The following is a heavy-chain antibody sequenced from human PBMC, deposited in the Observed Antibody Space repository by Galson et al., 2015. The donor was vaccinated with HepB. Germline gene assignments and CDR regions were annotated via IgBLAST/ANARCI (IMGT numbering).Heavy chain of an antibody. J-gene: IGHJ6*02. CDR1: GFTFSSYS. Sequence: SLRLSCAASGFTFSSYSVNWVRQAPGKGLEWVSYISSSSDTIDYTDSVKGRFTISRDNAKNSLYLRMNSLRAEDAAVYYCARDRGGSGSYLSYYYDMDVWGQGTTVTVSS. D-gene: IGHD3-10*01. CDR3: ARDRGGSGSYLSYYYDMDV. CDR2: ISSSSDTI. V-gene: IGHV3-48*04.